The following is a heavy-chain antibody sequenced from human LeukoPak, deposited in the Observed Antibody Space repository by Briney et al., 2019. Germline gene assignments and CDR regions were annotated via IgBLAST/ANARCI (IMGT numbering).Heavy chain of an antibody. D-gene: IGHD5-18*01. J-gene: IGHJ4*02. CDR1: GYTFTSYD. CDR3: ARGGGYSYGRLDY. CDR2: MNPVSGNT. V-gene: IGHV1-8*01. Sequence: APVKVSCKASGYTFTSYDINWVRQATGQGLEWMGWMNPVSGNTGYAQKFQGRVTMTRNTSISTAYMELNSLRSEDTAVYYCARGGGYSYGRLDYWGQGTLVTVSS.